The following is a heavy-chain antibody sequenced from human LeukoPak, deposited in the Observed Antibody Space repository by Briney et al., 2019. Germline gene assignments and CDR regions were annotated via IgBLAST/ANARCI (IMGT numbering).Heavy chain of an antibody. V-gene: IGHV3-20*04. CDR1: GFTFSNAW. CDR3: ARVRDYYDSRGYYFEYFDH. Sequence: PGGSLRLSCAASGFTFSNAWMSWVRQAPGKGLEWVSGINWSGGSTGYADSVKGRFTISRDNAKNSLYLQMTSLRAEDTAVYYCARVRDYYDSRGYYFEYFDHWGQGTLVTVSS. J-gene: IGHJ1*01. CDR2: INWSGGST. D-gene: IGHD3-22*01.